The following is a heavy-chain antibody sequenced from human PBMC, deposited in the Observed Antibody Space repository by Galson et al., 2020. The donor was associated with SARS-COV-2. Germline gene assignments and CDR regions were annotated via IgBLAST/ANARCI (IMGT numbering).Heavy chain of an antibody. CDR2: IKQDGSEK. CDR3: ARAWDTAMVTGVGFDY. J-gene: IGHJ4*02. D-gene: IGHD5-18*01. CDR1: GFTFSSYW. Sequence: GGSPRLSCAASGFTFSSYWMSWVRQAPGKGLEWVANIKQDGSEKYYVDSVKGRFTISRDNAKNSLYLQMNSLRAEDTAVYYCARAWDTAMVTGVGFDYWGQGTLVTVSS. V-gene: IGHV3-7*03.